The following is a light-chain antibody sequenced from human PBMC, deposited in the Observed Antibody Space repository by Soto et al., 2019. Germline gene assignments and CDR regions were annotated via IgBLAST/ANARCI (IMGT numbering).Light chain of an antibody. CDR3: QQYNSYWT. CDR2: DAS. V-gene: IGKV1-5*01. CDR1: QSISSW. Sequence: DIQLTQSPSTLSASVGDSVTITCRASQSISSWLAWYQQKPGKAPKLLIYDASSLESGVPSRLSGSGSGTEFTLTIRSLQPDDFATYYCQQYNSYWTFGQGTKVDIK. J-gene: IGKJ1*01.